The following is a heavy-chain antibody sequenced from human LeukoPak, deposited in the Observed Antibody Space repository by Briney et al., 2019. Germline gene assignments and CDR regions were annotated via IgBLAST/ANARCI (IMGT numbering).Heavy chain of an antibody. V-gene: IGHV3-74*01. D-gene: IGHD4-17*01. CDR1: GFTFSSFW. CDR2: VNSDGSST. Sequence: GGSLRLSCAASGFTFSSFWMHWVRQAPGKGLVWVSYVNSDGSSTTYADSVKGRFTISRDNAKNTLYLQMNSLRAEDTAVYYCARGGYGSIVYWGQGTLVTVSS. CDR3: ARGGYGSIVY. J-gene: IGHJ4*02.